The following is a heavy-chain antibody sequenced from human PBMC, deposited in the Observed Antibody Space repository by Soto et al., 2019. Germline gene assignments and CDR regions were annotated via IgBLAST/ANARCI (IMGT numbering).Heavy chain of an antibody. V-gene: IGHV3-23*01. CDR2: ISGSGGRT. CDR1: GFTFSSYA. CDR3: AKPMPTVTTEGLSYYGMDV. D-gene: IGHD4-17*01. Sequence: GGSLRLSCAASGFTFSSYAMSWVRQAPGKGLEWVSAISGSGGRTYYADSVKGRFTISRDNSKNKLYLQMNSLRAEDTAVYYCAKPMPTVTTEGLSYYGMDVWGQGTTVTVSS. J-gene: IGHJ6*02.